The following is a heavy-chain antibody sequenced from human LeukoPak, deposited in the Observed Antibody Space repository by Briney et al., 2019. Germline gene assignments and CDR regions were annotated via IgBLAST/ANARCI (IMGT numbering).Heavy chain of an antibody. CDR1: GGSISSSSYY. Sequence: PSETLSLTCTVSGGSISSSSYYWGWIRQPPGKGLEWIGTIYYSGSTYYNPSLKSRVTISVDTSKNQFSLKLSSVTAADTAVYYCARDYSSGWYGTHYYGMDVWGQGTTVTVSS. D-gene: IGHD6-19*01. CDR3: ARDYSSGWYGTHYYGMDV. J-gene: IGHJ6*02. CDR2: IYYSGST. V-gene: IGHV4-39*07.